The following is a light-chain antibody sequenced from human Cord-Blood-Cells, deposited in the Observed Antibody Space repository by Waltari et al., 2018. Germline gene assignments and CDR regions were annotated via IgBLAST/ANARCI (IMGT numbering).Light chain of an antibody. CDR1: QSVSSSY. CDR3: QQYGSSPVS. CDR2: GAS. V-gene: IGKV3-20*01. Sequence: EIVFPHPPRTLSLYPGVRTHLSCRASQSVSSSYLAWYQQKPGQAPRLVIYGASSRATGIPDRFSGSGSGTDFTLTISRLEPEDFAVYYCQQYGSSPVSFGQGTKLEIK. J-gene: IGKJ2*03.